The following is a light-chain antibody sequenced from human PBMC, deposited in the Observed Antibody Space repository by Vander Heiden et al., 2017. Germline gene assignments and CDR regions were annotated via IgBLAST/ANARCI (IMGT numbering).Light chain of an antibody. Sequence: DIQMTQSPSSLSASVGDRVIITGRASQSISSYLNWYQQKPGKAPKLLIYAASSLQSGVPSRFSGSGSGTDLTLTISSLQPEDFATYYCQQSYNTRWTFGQGTKVEIK. CDR2: AAS. V-gene: IGKV1-39*01. J-gene: IGKJ1*01. CDR1: QSISSY. CDR3: QQSYNTRWT.